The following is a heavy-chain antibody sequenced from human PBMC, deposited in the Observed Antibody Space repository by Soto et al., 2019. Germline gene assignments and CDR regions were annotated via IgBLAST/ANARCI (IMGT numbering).Heavy chain of an antibody. CDR2: INHSGST. J-gene: IGHJ4*02. V-gene: IGHV4-34*01. CDR1: GGSFSGYY. D-gene: IGHD3-3*01. CDR3: ARSGLRFLEWFKAYYFDY. Sequence: QVQLQQWGAGLLKPSETLTLTCAVYGGSFSGYYWSWIRQPPGKGLECIGEINHSGSTNYNPSLKSRVTISVDTSKNQFSLKLSSVTAADTAVYYCARSGLRFLEWFKAYYFDYWGQGTLVTVSS.